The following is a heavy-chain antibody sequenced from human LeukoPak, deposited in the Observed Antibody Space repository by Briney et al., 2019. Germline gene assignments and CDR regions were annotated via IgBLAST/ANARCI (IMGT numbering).Heavy chain of an antibody. V-gene: IGHV3-21*01. CDR1: GFTFSSYS. CDR3: ARDAYDSSGLDY. D-gene: IGHD3-22*01. Sequence: GGSLRLSCAASGFTFSSYSMSWVRQAPGKGLEWVSSISSSSYIYYADSVKGRFTISRDNAKNSLYLQMNSLRAEDTAVYYCARDAYDSSGLDYWGQGTLVTVSS. J-gene: IGHJ4*02. CDR2: ISSSSYI.